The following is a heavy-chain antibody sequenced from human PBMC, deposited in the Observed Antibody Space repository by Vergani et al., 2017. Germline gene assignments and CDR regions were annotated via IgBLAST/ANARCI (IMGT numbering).Heavy chain of an antibody. V-gene: IGHV3-30-3*01. Sequence: QVQLVESGGGVVQPGRSLRLSCAASGFTFSRYAMHWVRQAPGKGLEWVAVISYDGSNNYYADSVKGRFTISRDNSKNTLYLQMNSLRAEDTAVYYCARELEYYDSSGYQYFFDDWSQGTLVTVSS. D-gene: IGHD3-22*01. CDR3: ARELEYYDSSGYQYFFDD. J-gene: IGHJ4*02. CDR2: ISYDGSNN. CDR1: GFTFSRYA.